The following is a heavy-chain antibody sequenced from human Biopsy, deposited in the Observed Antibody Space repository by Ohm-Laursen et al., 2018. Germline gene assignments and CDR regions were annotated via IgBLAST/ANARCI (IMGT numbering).Heavy chain of an antibody. CDR3: ARDSGILNYGNFKYYHYYGMDV. CDR2: IYYSVMT. CDR1: GGSFTGHY. J-gene: IGHJ6*02. V-gene: IGHV4-59*11. D-gene: IGHD4-11*01. Sequence: GTLSLTCTVSGGSFTGHYWTWIRQPPGKGLEWIGHIYYSVMTNYNPSLQSRVSISVDTSRNQVSLTLSSVTAADTAVYYCARDSGILNYGNFKYYHYYGMDVWGQGTTVIVSS.